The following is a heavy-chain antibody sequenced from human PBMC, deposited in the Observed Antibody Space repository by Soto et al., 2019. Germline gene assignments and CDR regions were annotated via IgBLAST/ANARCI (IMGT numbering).Heavy chain of an antibody. CDR3: ARGYCSSTSCYRYFDY. CDR2: ITGNGGST. J-gene: IGHJ4*02. Sequence: PGGSLSLSCAASGFTFSSYTMHWVRQAPGKGLEYVSAITGNGGSTYYANSVKGRFTISRDNSKNTLYLQMGSLRAADVAVYYCARGYCSSTSCYRYFDYWGQGTLVTVSS. V-gene: IGHV3-64*01. D-gene: IGHD2-2*01. CDR1: GFTFSSYT.